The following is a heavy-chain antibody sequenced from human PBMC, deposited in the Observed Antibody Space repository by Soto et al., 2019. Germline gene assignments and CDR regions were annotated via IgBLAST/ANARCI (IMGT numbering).Heavy chain of an antibody. CDR2: IYYSGST. CDR3: AGRDCSGTNCYYLDYYYMDV. V-gene: IGHV4-59*08. D-gene: IGHD2-2*01. Sequence: QVQLQESGPGLVRPSETLSLTCTVSGGSFSSYYWTWIRQSPGKGLEWVGYIYYSGSTDYNPSLRGRLAISIDTSKNQFCLRLNSITASDTAVYYCAGRDCSGTNCYYLDYYYMDVWGKGTTVTVSS. CDR1: GGSFSSYY. J-gene: IGHJ6*03.